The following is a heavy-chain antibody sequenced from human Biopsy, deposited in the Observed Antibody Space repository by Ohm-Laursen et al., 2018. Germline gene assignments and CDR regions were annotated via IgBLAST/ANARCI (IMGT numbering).Heavy chain of an antibody. CDR3: ARLSTLFGVADFTDD. D-gene: IGHD3-3*01. CDR1: GASVRSQF. CDR2: ISNSGTT. Sequence: GTLSLTCTPSGASVRSQFLTWIQQPPGKGLQRIGSISNSGTTKSSPTLKSRVNISLHTSKNQLSLKLTCVTAADTAVYYCARLSTLFGVADFTDDWGQGTLVTVSS. V-gene: IGHV4-59*08. J-gene: IGHJ4*02.